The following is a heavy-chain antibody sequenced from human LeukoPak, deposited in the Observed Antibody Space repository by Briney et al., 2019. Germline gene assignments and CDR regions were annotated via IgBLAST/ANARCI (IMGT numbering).Heavy chain of an antibody. CDR3: ARVSGSIVGY. Sequence: ASVKVSCKASGYTFTSYDINWVRQAPGQGLEWMGWINPNSGGTNYAQKFQGRVTMTRDTSISTAYMELSRLRSDDTAVYYCARVSGSIVGYWGQGTLVTVSS. J-gene: IGHJ4*02. CDR1: GYTFTSYD. CDR2: INPNSGGT. V-gene: IGHV1-2*02. D-gene: IGHD2-15*01.